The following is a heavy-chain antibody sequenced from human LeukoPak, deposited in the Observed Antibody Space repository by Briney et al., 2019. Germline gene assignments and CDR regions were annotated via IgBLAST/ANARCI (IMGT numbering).Heavy chain of an antibody. Sequence: GASVKVSCKASGGTFSSYAISWVRQAPGQGLEWMGRIIPILGIANYAQKFQGRVTITADKSTSTAYMELSSLRSEDTAVYYCARDLPTVVTMAEDYWGQGTLVTVSS. CDR2: IIPILGIA. V-gene: IGHV1-69*04. CDR3: ARDLPTVVTMAEDY. D-gene: IGHD4-23*01. J-gene: IGHJ4*02. CDR1: GGTFSSYA.